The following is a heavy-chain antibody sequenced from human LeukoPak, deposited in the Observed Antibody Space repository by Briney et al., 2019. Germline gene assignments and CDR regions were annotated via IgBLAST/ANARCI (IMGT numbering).Heavy chain of an antibody. J-gene: IGHJ3*02. V-gene: IGHV1-46*03. CDR2: INPSGGST. D-gene: IGHD3-22*01. CDR3: ARDRTGYYYDSSGYYFDALDI. CDR1: GYTFTNYY. Sequence: ASVKVSCKASGYTFTNYYMHWVRQAPGQGLEWMGIINPSGGSTSYAQKFQGRVTMTRDTSTTTVYMELSSLRSEDTAVYSCARDRTGYYYDSSGYYFDALDIWGQGTMLAVSS.